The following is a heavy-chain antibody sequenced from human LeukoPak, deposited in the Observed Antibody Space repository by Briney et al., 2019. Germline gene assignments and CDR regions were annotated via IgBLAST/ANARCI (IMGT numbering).Heavy chain of an antibody. J-gene: IGHJ6*03. D-gene: IGHD1-26*01. CDR2: INPNSGGT. V-gene: IGHV1-2*02. CDR1: GYTITNNY. Sequence: ASVKVSCKASGYTITNNYMHWVRQAPGQGLEWMGWINPNSGGTNYAQKFQGRVTMTRDTSISTAYMELSRLRSDDTAVYYCAREGGRELPYYYYYYYMDVWGKGTTVTVSS. CDR3: AREGGRELPYYYYYYYMDV.